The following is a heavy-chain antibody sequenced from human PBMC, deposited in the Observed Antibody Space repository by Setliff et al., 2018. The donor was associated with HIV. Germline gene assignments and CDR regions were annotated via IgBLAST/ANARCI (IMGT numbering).Heavy chain of an antibody. CDR1: GDSISSYY. V-gene: IGHV4-59*01. J-gene: IGHJ4*02. CDR3: ARQVGNKVLFDS. Sequence: ETLSLTCTVSGDSISSYYWSWIRQPLGKGLEWIGYIYYSGSTNYNPSLKSRVTISVDTSKNQLSLKLSSVTAADTAVYYCARQVGNKVLFDSWGQGTLVTVSS. CDR2: IYYSGST. D-gene: IGHD7-27*01.